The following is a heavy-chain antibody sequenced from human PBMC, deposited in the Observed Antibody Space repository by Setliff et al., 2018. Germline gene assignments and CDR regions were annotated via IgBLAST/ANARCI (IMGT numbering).Heavy chain of an antibody. Sequence: KTSETLSLTCSVSGDSIGRGGYYWSWIRQQPGKGLEWIASIYYSGSTYYNPSLKSRLRVSMDSSKNQFYLDLSSVTAADTAVYYCARDRRGGYGAINWFDPWGQGTLVTVS. CDR3: ARDRRGGYGAINWFDP. CDR1: GDSIGRGGYY. J-gene: IGHJ5*02. D-gene: IGHD3-16*01. CDR2: IYYSGST. V-gene: IGHV4-31*03.